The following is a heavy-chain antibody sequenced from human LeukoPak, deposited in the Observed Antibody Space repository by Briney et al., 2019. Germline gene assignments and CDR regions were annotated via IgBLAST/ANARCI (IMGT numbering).Heavy chain of an antibody. CDR2: FDPEDGET. D-gene: IGHD3-22*01. CDR1: GYTLTELS. V-gene: IGHV1-24*01. CDR3: ATKVYDSSGYYYSLGWFDP. J-gene: IGHJ5*02. Sequence: GASVKVSCKVSGYTLTELSMHWVRQAPGKGLEWMGGFDPEDGETIYAQKFQGRVTMTEDTSTDTAYMELSSLRSEDTAVYYCATKVYDSSGYYYSLGWFDPWGQGTLVTVSS.